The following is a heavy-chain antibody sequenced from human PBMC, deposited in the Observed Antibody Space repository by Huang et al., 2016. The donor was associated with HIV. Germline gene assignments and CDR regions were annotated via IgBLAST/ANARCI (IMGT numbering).Heavy chain of an antibody. D-gene: IGHD2-15*01. Sequence: QLQVQESGPGLVRPSETLSLTCGVSGGSISSSSYYWGWIRQPPGKGLEWIVSIYYSGSTYYNPSCKSRVTISVDTSKNQFSLKLNSVTPADTAAYYCARHAGGGSIYNYYYGMDVWGQGTTVTVSS. V-gene: IGHV4-39*01. CDR1: GGSISSSSYY. CDR3: ARHAGGGSIYNYYYGMDV. J-gene: IGHJ6*02. CDR2: IYYSGST.